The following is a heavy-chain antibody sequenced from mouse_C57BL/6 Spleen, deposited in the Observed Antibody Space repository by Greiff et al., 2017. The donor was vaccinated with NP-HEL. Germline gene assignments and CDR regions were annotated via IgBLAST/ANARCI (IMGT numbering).Heavy chain of an antibody. J-gene: IGHJ2*01. V-gene: IGHV1-55*01. Sequence: QVQLQQPGAELVKPGASVKMSCKASGYTFTSYWITWVKQRPGQGLEWIGDIYPGSGSTNYNEKFKSKATLTVDTSSSTAYMQLSSLTSEDSAVYYCATGVITTVVATDDFDYWGQGTTLTVSS. D-gene: IGHD1-1*01. CDR3: ATGVITTVVATDDFDY. CDR2: IYPGSGST. CDR1: GYTFTSYW.